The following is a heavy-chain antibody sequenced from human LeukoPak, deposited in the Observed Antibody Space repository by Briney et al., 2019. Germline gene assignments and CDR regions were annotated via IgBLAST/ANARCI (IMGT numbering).Heavy chain of an antibody. CDR3: ARDLVGASYFDY. CDR1: GASIGSYY. V-gene: IGHV4-59*01. CDR2: IYYTGST. Sequence: SETLSLTCIVSGASIGSYYWNWIRQSPGRGLEWIGYIYYTGSTTYNPSLKSRVPISVDTSKNQFSLRLSSVTAADTAVYYCARDLVGASYFDYWGQGTLVTVSS. J-gene: IGHJ4*02. D-gene: IGHD1-26*01.